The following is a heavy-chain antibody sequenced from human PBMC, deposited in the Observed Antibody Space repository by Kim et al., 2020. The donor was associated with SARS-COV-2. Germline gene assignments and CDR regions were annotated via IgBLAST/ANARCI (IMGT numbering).Heavy chain of an antibody. Sequence: RFTISRDNAKNSLYLQMNSLRAEDTAVYYCARHVGIVGVVNPKDHWYFDLWGRGTLVTVPS. CDR3: ARHVGIVGVVNPKDHWYFDL. J-gene: IGHJ2*01. D-gene: IGHD3-3*01. V-gene: IGHV3-48*03.